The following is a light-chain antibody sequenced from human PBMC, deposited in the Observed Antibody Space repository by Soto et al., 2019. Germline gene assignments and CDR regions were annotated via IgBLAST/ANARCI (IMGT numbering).Light chain of an antibody. Sequence: RTQSATNRSASRGEGGVLSCRASESVSSNLAWYQQRPGQAPRLLIYGASTRATETPLRFRGSGSGTEFTLTISSLQSEDLAVYYCQQYNTWLPSSIFGPGTRLEIK. CDR2: GAS. J-gene: IGKJ5*01. CDR1: ESVSSN. V-gene: IGKV3-15*01. CDR3: QQYNTWLPSSI.